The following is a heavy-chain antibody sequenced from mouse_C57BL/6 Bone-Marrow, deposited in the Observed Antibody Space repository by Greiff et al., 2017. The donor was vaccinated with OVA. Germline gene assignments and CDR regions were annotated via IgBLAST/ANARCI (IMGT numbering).Heavy chain of an antibody. CDR1: GYTFTSYW. Sequence: QVQLQQPGAELVMPGASVKLSCKASGYTFTSYWMHWVKQRPGQGLEWIGEIDPSDSYTNYNHKFKGKSTLTVAQSSSTAYMQLSSLASEDSAVYYCARGSWFAYWGQGTLVTVSA. J-gene: IGHJ3*01. CDR3: ARGSWFAY. CDR2: IDPSDSYT. V-gene: IGHV1-69*01.